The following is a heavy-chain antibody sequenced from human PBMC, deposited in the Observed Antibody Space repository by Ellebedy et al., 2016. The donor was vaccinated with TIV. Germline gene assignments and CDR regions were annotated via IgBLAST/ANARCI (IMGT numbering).Heavy chain of an antibody. D-gene: IGHD4-17*01. Sequence: MPSETLSLTCTVSGGSISSYYWSWIRQPPGKGLEWIGYIYYSGSTNYNPSLKRRVTISVDTSKNQFSLKLSSVTAADTAVYYCARVDYGDYPDYYYGMDVWGQGTTVTVSS. CDR2: IYYSGST. CDR3: ARVDYGDYPDYYYGMDV. J-gene: IGHJ6*02. CDR1: GGSISSYY. V-gene: IGHV4-59*01.